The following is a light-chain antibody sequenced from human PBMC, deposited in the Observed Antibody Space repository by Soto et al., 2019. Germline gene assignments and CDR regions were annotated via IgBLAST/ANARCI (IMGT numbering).Light chain of an antibody. CDR1: SSDVGGSNY. V-gene: IGLV2-14*01. CDR3: GSFSHTSTLYV. J-gene: IGLJ1*01. CDR2: DVS. Sequence: QSVLTQPASVSGSPGQSITISCTGTSSDVGGSNYVSWYQQLPGKAPKLMIYDVSDRPSGVSNRFSGSKSGNTASLTISGLQAEDEADYFCGSFSHTSTLYVFGTGTKVTVL.